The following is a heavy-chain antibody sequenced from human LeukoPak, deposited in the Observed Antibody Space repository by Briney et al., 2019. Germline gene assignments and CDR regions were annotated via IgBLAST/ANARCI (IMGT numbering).Heavy chain of an antibody. CDR1: GYTFTSNY. Sequence: ASVKVSCKAFGYTFTSNYMHWVRQAPGQGLEWMGWINPNSGGTNYAQKFQGRVTMTRDTSISTAYMELSRLRSDDTAVYYCARDAYYYYYMDVWGKGTTVTISS. CDR3: ARDAYYYYYMDV. V-gene: IGHV1-2*02. J-gene: IGHJ6*03. CDR2: INPNSGGT.